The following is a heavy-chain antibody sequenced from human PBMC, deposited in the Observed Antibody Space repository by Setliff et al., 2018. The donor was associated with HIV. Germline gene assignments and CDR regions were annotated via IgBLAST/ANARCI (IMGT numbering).Heavy chain of an antibody. D-gene: IGHD3-10*01. V-gene: IGHV4-39*01. Sequence: PSETLSLTCTVSGGSIASSTHYWAWIRQPPGKGLEWIGSVYYSGTTYYNLSVKSRVTISVDTSKNQFSLRLTSVTAADTAVYYCTKGRLGQADYWGQGILVTVSS. CDR2: VYYSGTT. CDR1: GGSIASSTHY. J-gene: IGHJ4*02. CDR3: TKGRLGQADY.